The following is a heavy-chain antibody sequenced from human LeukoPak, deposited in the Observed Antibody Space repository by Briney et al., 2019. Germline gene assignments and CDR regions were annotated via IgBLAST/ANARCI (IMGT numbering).Heavy chain of an antibody. J-gene: IGHJ6*03. CDR2: IYYSGTT. CDR3: ARGDYGDRKKYYYYYYMDV. D-gene: IGHD4-17*01. V-gene: IGHV4-59*01. Sequence: IPSETLSLTCTVSGGSINNYYWSWIRQPPGKGLECVGYIYYSGTTTYNPSLKSRVTISVDTSKNQFSLKLSSVTAADTAVYYCARGDYGDRKKYYYYYYMDVWGKGTTVTISS. CDR1: GGSINNYY.